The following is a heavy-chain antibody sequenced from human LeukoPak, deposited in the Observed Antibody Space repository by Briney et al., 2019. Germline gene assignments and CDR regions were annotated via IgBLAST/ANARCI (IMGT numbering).Heavy chain of an antibody. J-gene: IGHJ4*02. D-gene: IGHD3-9*01. Sequence: GGSLRLSCAASGFTFSSYSMNWVRQAPGKGLEWVSSISSSSSSYIYYADSVKGRFTISRDNAKNSLYLQMYSLRAEDTAVYYCAREYYDILTGFDYWGQGTLVTVSS. CDR3: AREYYDILTGFDY. CDR1: GFTFSSYS. V-gene: IGHV3-21*01. CDR2: ISSSSSSYI.